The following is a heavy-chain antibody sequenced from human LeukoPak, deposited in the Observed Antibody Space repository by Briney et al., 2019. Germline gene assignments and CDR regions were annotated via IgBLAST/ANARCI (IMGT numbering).Heavy chain of an antibody. CDR1: GYTFTGYY. V-gene: IGHV1-2*02. J-gene: IGHJ5*02. CDR2: INPNSGGT. CDR3: ARGTSFQYNWFDP. D-gene: IGHD2-2*01. Sequence: ASVKVSCKASGYTFTGYYMHWVRQAPGPGLEWMGWINPNSGGTNYAQKFQGRVTMTRDTSISTAYMELSRLRSDDTAVYYCARGTSFQYNWFDPWGQGTLVTVSS.